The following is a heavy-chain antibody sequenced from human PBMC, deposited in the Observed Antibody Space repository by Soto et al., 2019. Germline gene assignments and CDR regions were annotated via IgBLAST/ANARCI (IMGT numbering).Heavy chain of an antibody. Sequence: ASVKVSCKASGGTFSSYAISWVRQAPGQGLEWMGGIIPIFGTANYAQKFQGRVTITADESTSTAYMELSSLRSEDTAVYYCASIPDSSGYYGDYWGQGTLVTVSS. V-gene: IGHV1-69*13. J-gene: IGHJ4*02. CDR2: IIPIFGTA. D-gene: IGHD3-22*01. CDR3: ASIPDSSGYYGDY. CDR1: GGTFSSYA.